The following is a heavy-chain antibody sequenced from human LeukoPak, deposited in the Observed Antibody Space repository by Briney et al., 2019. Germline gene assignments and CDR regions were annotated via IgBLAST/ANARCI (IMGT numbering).Heavy chain of an antibody. J-gene: IGHJ6*02. D-gene: IGHD3-9*01. CDR3: ARDQHHATLRYFDWLVYGMDV. Sequence: GGSLRLSCAASGFTFSDHWMSWVRQVPGKGLEWVADIKKDGSEKNEVDSAKGRFTISRDNAKISLYLEMNSLRAEDTAVYYCARDQHHATLRYFDWLVYGMDVWGQGTTVTVSS. CDR2: IKKDGSEK. CDR1: GFTFSDHW. V-gene: IGHV3-7*01.